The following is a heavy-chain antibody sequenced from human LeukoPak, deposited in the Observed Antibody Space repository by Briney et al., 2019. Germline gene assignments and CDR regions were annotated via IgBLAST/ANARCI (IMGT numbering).Heavy chain of an antibody. D-gene: IGHD3-9*01. J-gene: IGHJ4*02. CDR2: INANSGGT. V-gene: IGHV1-2*02. CDR3: ARSSRYDIWTGYPY. Sequence: ASVKVSCTASGYTFTGYYMHWVRQAPGQGLEWMGWINANSGGTNYAQKFQGRVTMTRDTSISTAYMELSRLRSDDTAVYYCARSSRYDIWTGYPYWGQGTLVTVSP. CDR1: GYTFTGYY.